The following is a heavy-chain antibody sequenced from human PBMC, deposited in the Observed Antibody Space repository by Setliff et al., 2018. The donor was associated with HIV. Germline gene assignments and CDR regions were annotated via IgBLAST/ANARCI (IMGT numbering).Heavy chain of an antibody. CDR2: IYYSGST. CDR1: GGSISSISYY. V-gene: IGHV4-39*01. D-gene: IGHD2-8*02. Sequence: SETLSLTCTVSGGSISSISYYWGWIRQPPGKGLEWIGSIYYSGSTYYNPSLKSRVTISVDTSKNQFSLKLSSVTAADTAVYYCARQESYGNGGLYYFDYWGQGTLVTVSS. CDR3: ARQESYGNGGLYYFDY. J-gene: IGHJ4*02.